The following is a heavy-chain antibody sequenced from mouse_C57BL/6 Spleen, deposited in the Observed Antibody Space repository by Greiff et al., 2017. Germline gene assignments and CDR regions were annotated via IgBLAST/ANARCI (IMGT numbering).Heavy chain of an antibody. D-gene: IGHD1-1*01. V-gene: IGHV5-9-1*02. CDR1: GFTFSSYA. Sequence: EVKLMESGEGLVKPGGSLKLSCAASGFTFSSYAMSWVRQTPEKRLEWVAYISSGGDYIYYADTVKGRFTISRDNARNTLYLQMSSLKSEDTAMYYCTRDHPFTTVVAGAMDYWGQGTSVTVSS. CDR3: TRDHPFTTVVAGAMDY. J-gene: IGHJ4*01. CDR2: ISSGGDYI.